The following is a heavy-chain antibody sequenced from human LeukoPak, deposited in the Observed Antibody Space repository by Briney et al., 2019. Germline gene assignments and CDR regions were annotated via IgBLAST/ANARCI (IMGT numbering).Heavy chain of an antibody. V-gene: IGHV4-34*01. CDR3: ARHGAVGHYFDL. CDR2: IHHSGGT. CDR1: DVSFSDHY. D-gene: IGHD2-15*01. J-gene: IGHJ2*01. Sequence: SETLSLTCGVYDVSFSDHYWSWIRQPPGKGLEWIGQIHHSGGTGYNPSLTSRATISMDTSKNQFFLKLSSVTAADTAVYYCARHGAVGHYFDLWGRGTLVTVSS.